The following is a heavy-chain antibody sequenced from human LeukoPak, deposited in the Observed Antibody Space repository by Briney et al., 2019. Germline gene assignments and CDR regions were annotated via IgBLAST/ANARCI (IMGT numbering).Heavy chain of an antibody. CDR3: ARSSRGDGYNSALY. Sequence: PSQTLSLTCTVSGGSISSGGYYWSWIRQHPGKGLEWIGYIYYSGSTYYNPSLKSRVTISVDTPKNQFSLKLSSVTAADTAVYYCARSSRGDGYNSALYWGQGTLVTVSS. CDR1: GGSISSGGYY. V-gene: IGHV4-31*03. D-gene: IGHD5-24*01. J-gene: IGHJ4*02. CDR2: IYYSGST.